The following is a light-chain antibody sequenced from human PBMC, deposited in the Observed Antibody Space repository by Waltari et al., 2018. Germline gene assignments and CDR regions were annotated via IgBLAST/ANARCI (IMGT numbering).Light chain of an antibody. CDR1: QSISEF. CDR3: QQSYT. V-gene: IGKV1-39*01. J-gene: IGKJ4*01. CDR2: GAS. Sequence: DIQLTQSPSSLSASVGEKVTFTCRASQSISEFLDWYQQKPGKAPKLLIYGASSLQSGVPSRFSGSGSETDFTLSITSRQPEDSATYYCQQSYTFGGGTKVEIK.